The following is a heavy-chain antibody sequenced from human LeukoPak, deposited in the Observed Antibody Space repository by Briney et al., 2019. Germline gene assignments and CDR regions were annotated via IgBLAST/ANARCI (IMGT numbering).Heavy chain of an antibody. J-gene: IGHJ4*02. CDR1: GYTFTGYY. CDR3: ARGLPYGDHVPL. Sequence: ASVKVSCKASGYTFTGYYMHWVRQAPGQGLEWMGWMNPNSGNTGYAQKFQGRVTMTRNTSISTAYMELSSLRSEDTAVYYCARGLPYGDHVPLWGQGTLVAVSS. CDR2: MNPNSGNT. V-gene: IGHV1-8*02. D-gene: IGHD4-17*01.